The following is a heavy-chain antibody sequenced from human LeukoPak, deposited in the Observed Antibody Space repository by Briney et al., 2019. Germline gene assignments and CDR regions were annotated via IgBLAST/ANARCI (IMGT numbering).Heavy chain of an antibody. CDR1: GFTFSNAW. J-gene: IGHJ6*04. V-gene: IGHV3-15*01. CDR2: IKSKTDGGTT. CDR3: TTGPGHYGMDV. Sequence: GGSLRLSCAASGFTFSNAWMSWVRQAPGKGLEWVGRIKSKTDGGTTDYAALVKGRFTISRDDSKNTLYLQMNSLKTEDTAVYYCTTGPGHYGMDVWGKGTTVTVSS. D-gene: IGHD1-14*01.